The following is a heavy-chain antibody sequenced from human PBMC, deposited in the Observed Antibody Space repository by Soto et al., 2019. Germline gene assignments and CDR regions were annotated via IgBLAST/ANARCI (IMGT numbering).Heavy chain of an antibody. D-gene: IGHD4-17*01. CDR3: ARARQAHDYGVSWYFDL. Sequence: QVQLVQSGAEVKKPGASVKVSCKASGYTFTSYGISWVRQAPGQGLEWMGWISAYNGNTNYAQKLQARVTMTTDTSTSTAYMELRSLRSDDTAVYYCARARQAHDYGVSWYFDLWGRGTLVTVSS. J-gene: IGHJ2*01. CDR2: ISAYNGNT. V-gene: IGHV1-18*04. CDR1: GYTFTSYG.